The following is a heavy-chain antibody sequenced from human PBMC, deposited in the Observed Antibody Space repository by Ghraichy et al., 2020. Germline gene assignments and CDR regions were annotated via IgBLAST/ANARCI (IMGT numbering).Heavy chain of an antibody. Sequence: GGSLRLSCAVSGFTFSSYAMPWVRQAPGKGVEWVSSLTSSGGKTYYADAVKGRFTISRDNSKNTLYLQMNSLRVEDTALYYCAKYGAVTGIYYFNYWGQGTLVTVSS. CDR2: LTSSGGKT. D-gene: IGHD6-19*01. CDR1: GFTFSSYA. CDR3: AKYGAVTGIYYFNY. V-gene: IGHV3-23*01. J-gene: IGHJ4*02.